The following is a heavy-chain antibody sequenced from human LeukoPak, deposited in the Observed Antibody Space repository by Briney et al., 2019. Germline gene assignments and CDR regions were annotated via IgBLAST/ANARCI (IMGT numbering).Heavy chain of an antibody. Sequence: TSETLSLTCTVSGGSISSYYWSWIRQPPGKGLEWIGYIYYSGSTNYNPSLKSRVTISVDTSKNQFSLKLSSVTAADTAVYYCARDGTTTIDCSSTSCYEANWFDHWGQGTLVTVSS. CDR1: GGSISSYY. D-gene: IGHD2-2*01. CDR2: IYYSGST. J-gene: IGHJ5*02. CDR3: ARDGTTTIDCSSTSCYEANWFDH. V-gene: IGHV4-59*01.